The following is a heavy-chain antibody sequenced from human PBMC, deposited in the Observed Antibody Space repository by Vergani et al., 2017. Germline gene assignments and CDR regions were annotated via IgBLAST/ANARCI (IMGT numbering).Heavy chain of an antibody. Sequence: QVQLQESGPGLVRPSETLSLTCTVSGGSLSGYYWNWIRQTPGEGLEWIGYVEDSGYFNYNSSLKTRVSMSSDTSNNQFSLMLSSVTVADTAVYYCARSIVSRNPPDCFDNWGQGTLVTVSS. V-gene: IGHV4-59*01. CDR1: GGSLSGYY. CDR2: VEDSGYF. J-gene: IGHJ4*02. D-gene: IGHD1-14*01. CDR3: ARSIVSRNPPDCFDN.